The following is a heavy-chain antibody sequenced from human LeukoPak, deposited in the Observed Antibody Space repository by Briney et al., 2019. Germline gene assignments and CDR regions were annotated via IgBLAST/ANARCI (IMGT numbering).Heavy chain of an antibody. CDR3: ARGLWFGELSRNYYYMDV. Sequence: SETLSLTCAVSGGSLSGYYWSWIRQPPGKGLEWIGYIYYSGSTNYNPSLKSRVTISVDTSKNQFSLKLSSVTAADTAVYYCARGLWFGELSRNYYYMDVWGKGTTVTISS. CDR1: GGSLSGYY. CDR2: IYYSGST. J-gene: IGHJ6*03. V-gene: IGHV4-59*01. D-gene: IGHD3-10*01.